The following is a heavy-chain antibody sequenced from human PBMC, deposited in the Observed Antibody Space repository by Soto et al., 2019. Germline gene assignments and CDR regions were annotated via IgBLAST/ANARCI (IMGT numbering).Heavy chain of an antibody. CDR2: IYHSGST. V-gene: IGHV4-30-2*01. CDR1: GGSISSGDYY. J-gene: IGHJ4*02. Sequence: PSETLSLTCTVSGGSISSGDYYWSWIRQPPGKGLEWIGYIYHSGSTYYNPSLKSRVTISVDRSKNQFSLKLSSVTAADTAVYYCARVAIPYDSSGYYFDYWGQGTLVTVSS. CDR3: ARVAIPYDSSGYYFDY. D-gene: IGHD3-22*01.